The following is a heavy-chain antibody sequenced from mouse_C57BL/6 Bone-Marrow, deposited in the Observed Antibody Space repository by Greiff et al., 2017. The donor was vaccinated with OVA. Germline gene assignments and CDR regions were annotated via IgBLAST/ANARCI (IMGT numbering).Heavy chain of an antibody. D-gene: IGHD6-1*01. CDR2: ISNGGGST. V-gene: IGHV5-12*01. J-gene: IGHJ1*03. Sequence: DVMLVESGGGLVQPGGSLKLSCAASGFTFSDYYMYWVRQTPETRLEWVAYISNGGGSTYYPDTVKGRFTISRDNAKNTLYLQMSRLKSEDTAMYYCARQPPWYFDVWGTGTTVTVSS. CDR3: ARQPPWYFDV. CDR1: GFTFSDYY.